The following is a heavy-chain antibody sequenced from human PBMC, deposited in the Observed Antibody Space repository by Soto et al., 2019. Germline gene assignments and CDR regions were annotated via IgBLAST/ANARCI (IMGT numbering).Heavy chain of an antibody. CDR2: IYYSGST. CDR1: GGSISSYY. J-gene: IGHJ5*02. V-gene: IGHV4-59*01. D-gene: IGHD3-3*01. CDR3: ASSRAIFGVVSVHCFDP. Sequence: PSETLSLTCTVSGGSISSYYWSWIRQPPGKGLEWIGYIYYSGSTNYNPSLKSRVTISVDTSKNQFSLKLSSVTAADTAVYYCASSRAIFGVVSVHCFDPWGKGTLSPSPQ.